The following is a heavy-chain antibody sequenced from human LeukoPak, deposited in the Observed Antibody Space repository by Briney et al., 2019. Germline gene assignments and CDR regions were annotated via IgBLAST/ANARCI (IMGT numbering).Heavy chain of an antibody. D-gene: IGHD2-2*01. V-gene: IGHV4-34*01. Sequence: SETLSLTCAVYVGSFSGYYWSWIRQPPGKGLEWIGEINHSGSTNYNPSLKSRVTISVDTSKNQFSLKLSSVTAADTAVYYRARNRRYCSITSCYLGDRRGLFDPWGQGTLVTVSS. CDR1: VGSFSGYY. CDR2: INHSGST. J-gene: IGHJ5*02. CDR3: ARNRRYCSITSCYLGDRRGLFDP.